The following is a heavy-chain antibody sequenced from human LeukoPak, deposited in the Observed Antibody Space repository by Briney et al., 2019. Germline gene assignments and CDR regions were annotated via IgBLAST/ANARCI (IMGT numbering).Heavy chain of an antibody. CDR2: ISASGGNT. CDR3: AKDLAATWAFDI. D-gene: IGHD6-13*01. Sequence: GGSLRLSRAASGFTFSNYAMSWIRQDPEKGLEWVSTISASGGNTYYADSVRGRFTISRDNSKNTLYLQMNSLRAKDTAVYYCAKDLAATWAFDIWGRGTRVTVSS. CDR1: GFTFSNYA. J-gene: IGHJ3*02. V-gene: IGHV3-23*01.